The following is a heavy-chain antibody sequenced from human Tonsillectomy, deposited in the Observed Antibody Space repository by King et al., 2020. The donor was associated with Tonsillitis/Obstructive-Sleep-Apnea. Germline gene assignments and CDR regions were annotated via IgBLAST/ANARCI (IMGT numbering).Heavy chain of an antibody. Sequence: VQLQQWGAGLLKPSETLSLTCAVYGESFSGYYWNWIRQPPGKGLEWIGEINHSGSTHYNPSLKSRVTMSVDTSKNQFSLKLSSVTAADTAVYYCARARSSGDYIWGSYRILDYWGQGTLVTVSS. CDR2: INHSGST. J-gene: IGHJ4*02. CDR3: ARARSSGDYIWGSYRILDY. D-gene: IGHD3-16*02. CDR1: GESFSGYY. V-gene: IGHV4-34*01.